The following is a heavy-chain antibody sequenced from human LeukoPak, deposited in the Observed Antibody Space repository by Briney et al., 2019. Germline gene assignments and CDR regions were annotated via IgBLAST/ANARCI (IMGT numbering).Heavy chain of an antibody. CDR3: ARGVGSFGADPRDALDI. J-gene: IGHJ3*02. CDR1: GGSISSYY. Sequence: SETLSLTCTVSGGSISSYYWSWIRQPAGKGLEWIGRIHSTGSTNYNPSLKSRVTMSVDTSKKQFSLKLTSVTAADTAVYFCARGVGSFGADPRDALDIWGQGTMVTVSS. V-gene: IGHV4-4*07. CDR2: IHSTGST. D-gene: IGHD1-26*01.